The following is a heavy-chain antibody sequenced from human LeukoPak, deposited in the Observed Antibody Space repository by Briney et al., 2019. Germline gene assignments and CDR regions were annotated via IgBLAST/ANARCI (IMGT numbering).Heavy chain of an antibody. CDR3: ARLSWLRNAFDI. J-gene: IGHJ3*02. CDR1: GGSISTSSFY. V-gene: IGHV4-39*01. D-gene: IGHD3-16*02. CDR2: IHYSGGT. Sequence: PSETLSLTCTVSGGSISTSSFYWGWIRQPPGKGLEWIGSIHYSGGTYYNPSLKSGVTISVDTSKNQFSPKLSSVTAADTAVYYCARLSWLRNAFDIWGQGTMVTVSS.